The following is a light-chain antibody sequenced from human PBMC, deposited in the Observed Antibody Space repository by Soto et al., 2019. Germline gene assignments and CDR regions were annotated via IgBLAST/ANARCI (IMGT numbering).Light chain of an antibody. CDR1: SSEVGSYNR. V-gene: IGLV2-18*02. CDR3: SSYTSSSTFV. J-gene: IGLJ1*01. Sequence: QSVLTQPPSVSGSPGQSVTISCTGTSSEVGSYNRVSWYQQPPGTAPKLMIYEVSNRPSGVPDRFSGSKSGNTASLTISGLQAEDEADYYCSSYTSSSTFVFGTGTKATVL. CDR2: EVS.